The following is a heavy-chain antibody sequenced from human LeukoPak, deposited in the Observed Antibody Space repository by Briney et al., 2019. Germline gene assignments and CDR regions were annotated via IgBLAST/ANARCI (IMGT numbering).Heavy chain of an antibody. D-gene: IGHD6-19*01. CDR3: ARGGWRGLDGYFDL. J-gene: IGHJ2*01. V-gene: IGHV3-66*01. Sequence: GGSLRLSCTASGFTVTSNYMSWVRQAPGKGLDWVSVIYSGGATNYAGSVKGRFTISRDNAKNTLYLQMDSLRAEDMAVYYCARGGWRGLDGYFDLWGRGTLVTVSS. CDR2: IYSGGAT. CDR1: GFTVTSNY.